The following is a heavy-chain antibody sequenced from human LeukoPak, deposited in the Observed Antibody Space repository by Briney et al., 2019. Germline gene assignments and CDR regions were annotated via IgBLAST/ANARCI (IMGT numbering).Heavy chain of an antibody. CDR3: ANQGNYYDSSGYYYDY. Sequence: ETLSLTCTVSGDSISSSSYCWDWIRQPPGKGLEWVSAISGSGGSTYYADSVKGRFTISRDNSKNTLYLQMNSLRAEDTAVYYCANQGNYYDSSGYYYDYWGQGTLVTVPS. CDR1: GDSISSSSYC. V-gene: IGHV3-23*01. D-gene: IGHD3-22*01. J-gene: IGHJ4*02. CDR2: ISGSGGST.